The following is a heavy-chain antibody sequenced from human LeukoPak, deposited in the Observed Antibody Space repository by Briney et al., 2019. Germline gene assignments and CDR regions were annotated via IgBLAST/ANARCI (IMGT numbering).Heavy chain of an antibody. V-gene: IGHV3-13*01. J-gene: IGHJ6*03. Sequence: GGSLRLSCAASGFTFSSFDMHWVRQPTGQGLEWVSTIGTASDTYYPGSVEGRFTLSRDNAKNSLYLQMNSLTAGDTAVYYCARGPPRGKYYYMDVWGKGTTVTISS. CDR2: IGTASDT. CDR1: GFTFSSFD. CDR3: ARGPPRGKYYYMDV. D-gene: IGHD1-1*01.